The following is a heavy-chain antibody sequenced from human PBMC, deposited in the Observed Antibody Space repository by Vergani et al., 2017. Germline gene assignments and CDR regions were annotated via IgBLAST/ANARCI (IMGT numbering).Heavy chain of an antibody. CDR1: GFTVSSNY. CDR3: ARCAMTTVVNWYFDL. CDR2: IYSGGST. J-gene: IGHJ2*01. D-gene: IGHD4-23*01. Sequence: EVQLVESGGGLIQPGGSLRLSCAASGFTVSSNYMSWVRQAPGKGLEWVSVIYSGGSTYYADSVKGRFTISRDNSKNTLYLQMNSLRAEDTAVDYCARCAMTTVVNWYFDLWGRGTLVTVSS. V-gene: IGHV3-53*01.